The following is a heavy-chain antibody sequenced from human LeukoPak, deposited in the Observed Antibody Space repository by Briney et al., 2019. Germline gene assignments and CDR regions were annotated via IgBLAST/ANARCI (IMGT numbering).Heavy chain of an antibody. CDR1: GFTFSTYV. D-gene: IGHD3-9*01. CDR2: ISGSGDNT. V-gene: IGHV3-23*01. Sequence: GGSLRLSCAASGFTFSTYVMSWVRQAPGKGLEWVSGISGSGDNTYYADSVKGRFTDSRDNSKNTLYLQMSSLRAEDTAIYYCAKGSGYDTDFDYWGQGTLVTVSS. J-gene: IGHJ4*02. CDR3: AKGSGYDTDFDY.